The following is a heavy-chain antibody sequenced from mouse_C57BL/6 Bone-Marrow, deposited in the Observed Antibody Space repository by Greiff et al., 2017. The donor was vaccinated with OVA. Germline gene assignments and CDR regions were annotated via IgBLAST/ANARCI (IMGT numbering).Heavy chain of an antibody. CDR1: GFTFSNYW. CDR3: TGPITAVVPNGDGSD. D-gene: IGHD1-1*01. Sequence: EVKLEESGGGLVQPGGSMKLSCVASGFTFSNYWMNWVRQSPEKGLEWVAQIRLKSDNYATHYAESVKGRFTISRDDSKSSVYLQMNNLRAEDTGIYYCTGPITAVVPNGDGSDWGQGTPLTVSS. J-gene: IGHJ2*01. CDR2: IRLKSDNYAT. V-gene: IGHV6-3*01.